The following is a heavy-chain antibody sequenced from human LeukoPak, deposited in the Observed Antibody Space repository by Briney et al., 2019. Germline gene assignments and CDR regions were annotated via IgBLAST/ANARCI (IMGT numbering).Heavy chain of an antibody. CDR1: GGSISSYY. CDR2: IYYSGST. D-gene: IGHD3-16*01. J-gene: IGHJ4*02. V-gene: IGHV4-59*01. Sequence: KPSETLSLTCTVSGGSISSYYWSWIRQPPGRGLEWIGYIYYSGSTNYNPSLQSRLTISVDTSKNQFSLKLSSVTAADTAVYYCARDLNYVFDYWGQGTLVTVSS. CDR3: ARDLNYVFDY.